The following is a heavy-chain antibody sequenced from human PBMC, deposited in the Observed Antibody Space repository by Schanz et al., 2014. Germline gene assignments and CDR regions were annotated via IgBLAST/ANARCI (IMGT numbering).Heavy chain of an antibody. CDR3: ASFVPRGYYFDY. Sequence: QVQLVESGGGLVKPGGSLRLSCAASGFTFSDYYMSWIRQPPGKGLEWIGNIYSSGSTNYNPSLKSRVTISGDTSKNQFSLRLSSVTAADTAVYFCASFVPRGYYFDYWGQGTLVTVSS. CDR2: IYSSGST. J-gene: IGHJ4*02. V-gene: IGHV4-59*01. D-gene: IGHD3-10*01. CDR1: GFTFSDYY.